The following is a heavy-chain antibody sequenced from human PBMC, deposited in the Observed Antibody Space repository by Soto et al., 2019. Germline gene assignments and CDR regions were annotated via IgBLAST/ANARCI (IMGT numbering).Heavy chain of an antibody. V-gene: IGHV6-1*01. CDR3: AKDVYRSWMGHYSYGMDV. CDR1: GDSVSSNSAA. J-gene: IGHJ6*02. D-gene: IGHD6-13*01. CDR2: TYYRSKWYI. Sequence: QVQLQQSGPGLVKPSQTLSLTCAISGDSVSSNSAAWNWIRQSPSRGLEGLGRTYYRSKWYIDYTVSVETQIPTNPDTSQHQSTVQRNSATPEDTAADYGAKDVYRSWMGHYSYGMDVWGQGTTVTVSS.